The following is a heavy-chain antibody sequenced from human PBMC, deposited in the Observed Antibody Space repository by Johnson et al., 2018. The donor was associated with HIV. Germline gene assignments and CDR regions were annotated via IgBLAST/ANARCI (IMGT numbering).Heavy chain of an antibody. D-gene: IGHD3-16*02. J-gene: IGHJ3*02. CDR3: ARVVMITFGGVIALDAFDI. CDR2: INWNGGST. CDR1: GFTFDDYG. V-gene: IGHV3-20*04. Sequence: VQLVESGGGVVRPGGSLRLSCVASGFTFDDYGMSWVRQAPGKGLEWVSGINWNGGSTGYADSVKGRFTISRDNAKNSLYLQMKSLRAEDTALYYCARVVMITFGGVIALDAFDIWGQGTMVTVSS.